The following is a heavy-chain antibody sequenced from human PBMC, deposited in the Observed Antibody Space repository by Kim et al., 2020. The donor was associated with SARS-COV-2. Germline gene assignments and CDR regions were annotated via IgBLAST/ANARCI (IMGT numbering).Heavy chain of an antibody. CDR3: ARGVYFDY. D-gene: IGHD6-6*01. V-gene: IGHV3-7*01. CDR2: IKQDGSEK. J-gene: IGHJ4*02. Sequence: WVGQATVKGLEWVAIIKQDGSEKYYVDAVKGRFTISRDNAKNSLYLQMNGLRAEDTAVYYCARGVYFDYWGQGTLVTVSS.